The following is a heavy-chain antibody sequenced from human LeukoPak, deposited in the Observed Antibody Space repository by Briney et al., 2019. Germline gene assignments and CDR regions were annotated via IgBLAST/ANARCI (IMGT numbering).Heavy chain of an antibody. CDR3: ARERQQLALYYYYYYIDV. CDR2: IKQDGSEK. Sequence: QPGGSLRLSCAASGFTFSSYWMSWVRQPPGKGLEWVANIKQDGSEKYYVASVKGRFTISRDNAKNSLYLQMNTLRAEATAAYYCARERQQLALYYYYYYIDVWGKGTTVTVSS. D-gene: IGHD6-13*01. CDR1: GFTFSSYW. J-gene: IGHJ6*03. V-gene: IGHV3-7*01.